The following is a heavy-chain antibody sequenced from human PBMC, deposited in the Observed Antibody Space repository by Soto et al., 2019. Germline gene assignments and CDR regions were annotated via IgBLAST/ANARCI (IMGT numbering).Heavy chain of an antibody. CDR2: IYYSGST. D-gene: IGHD3-3*01. V-gene: IGHV4-61*01. Sequence: QVQLQESGPGLVKPSETLSLTCTVSGGSVSSGSYYWSWIRQPPGKGLEWIGYIYYSGSTNYNTPHKRRYTISVNTSKNQFSLNLSSVVAADTAVYYSARITLRFLEWLLTPHTYYYGMDVWGQGTTVTVSS. CDR1: GGSVSSGSYY. J-gene: IGHJ6*02. CDR3: ARITLRFLEWLLTPHTYYYGMDV.